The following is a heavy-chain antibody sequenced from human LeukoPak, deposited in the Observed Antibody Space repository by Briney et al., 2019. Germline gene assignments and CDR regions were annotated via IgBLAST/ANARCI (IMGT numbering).Heavy chain of an antibody. Sequence: GGSLRLSCAASGFTFRGYEMSWVRQAPGKGLEWIAYIRSSGSNMYYADSVRGRFSISRDNAKDSLYLQMNSLRAEDTAIYYCARDGLSGDQAFDAFDIWGQGTMVTVSS. V-gene: IGHV3-48*03. CDR1: GFTFRGYE. J-gene: IGHJ3*02. D-gene: IGHD1-26*01. CDR2: IRSSGSNM. CDR3: ARDGLSGDQAFDAFDI.